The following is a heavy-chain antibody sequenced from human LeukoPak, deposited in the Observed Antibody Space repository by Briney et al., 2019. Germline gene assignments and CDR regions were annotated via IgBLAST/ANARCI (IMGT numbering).Heavy chain of an antibody. J-gene: IGHJ6*04. V-gene: IGHV3-48*04. CDR1: GFTFSSYG. D-gene: IGHD3-10*02. CDR3: AELGITMIGGV. Sequence: PGGSLRLSCAAPGFTFSSYGMSWVRQAPGKGLEWVSAISSSGSTIYYADSVKGRFTISRDNAKNSLYLQMNSLRAEDTAVYYCAELGITMIGGVWGKGTTVTISS. CDR2: ISSSGSTI.